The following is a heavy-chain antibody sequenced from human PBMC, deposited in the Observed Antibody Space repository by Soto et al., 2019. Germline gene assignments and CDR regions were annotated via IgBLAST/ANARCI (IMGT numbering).Heavy chain of an antibody. CDR2: ISYSGST. J-gene: IGHJ4*01. CDR3: ARAAPRDCSGGSCSYFDF. CDR1: GGSISNYY. V-gene: IGHV4-59*01. D-gene: IGHD2-15*01. Sequence: PSETLSLTCTVSGGSISNYYWSWIRQPPGKGLECIGYISYSGSTYYNPSLKSRVTISVDTSKNLFSLKLNSVTAADTAMFYCARAAPRDCSGGSCSYFDFWGHGTLVTVSS.